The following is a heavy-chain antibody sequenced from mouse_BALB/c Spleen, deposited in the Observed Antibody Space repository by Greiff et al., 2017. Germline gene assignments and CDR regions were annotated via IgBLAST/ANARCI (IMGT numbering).Heavy chain of an antibody. CDR3: ERGAWPAWFAY. V-gene: IGHV1-80*01. Sequence: VQLQQSGAELVRPGSSVKISCKASGYAFSSYWMNWVKQRPGQGLEWIGQIYPGDGDTNYNGKFKGKATLTADKSSSTAYMQHSSLTSEDSAVYFCERGAWPAWFAYWGQGTLVTVSA. CDR1: GYAFSSYW. CDR2: IYPGDGDT. J-gene: IGHJ3*01. D-gene: IGHD3-1*01.